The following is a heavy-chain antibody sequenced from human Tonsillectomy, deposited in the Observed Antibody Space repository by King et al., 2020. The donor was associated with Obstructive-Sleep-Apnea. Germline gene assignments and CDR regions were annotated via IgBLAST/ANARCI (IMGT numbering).Heavy chain of an antibody. CDR3: ARVSPVANTVKAWFDP. D-gene: IGHD5-12*01. V-gene: IGHV7-4-1*02. CDR1: GYIFTNYA. J-gene: IGHJ5*02. Sequence: QVQLVQSGPELKKPGASVKVSCKTSGYIFTNYALNWVRQAPGQGLEWMGWINTRTGNPTYAQDFTGRFDFSVDASVSTAYLQITSLKAEDTALYYCARVSPVANTVKAWFDPWGLGTLVTVSS. CDR2: INTRTGNP.